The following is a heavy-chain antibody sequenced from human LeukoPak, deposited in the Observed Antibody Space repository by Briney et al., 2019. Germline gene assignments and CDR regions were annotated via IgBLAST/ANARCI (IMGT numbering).Heavy chain of an antibody. V-gene: IGHV4-59*01. CDR1: GGSISSYY. D-gene: IGHD3-22*01. CDR2: IYHSGST. CDR3: AREDSGSSGYVFDP. Sequence: SETLSLNCTVSGGSISSYYWSWIRQPPGKGLEWIGNIYHSGSTNYNPSLKSRVTISLDTSKNQFSLKLSSVTAADTAVYYCAREDSGSSGYVFDPWGQGTLVTVSS. J-gene: IGHJ5*02.